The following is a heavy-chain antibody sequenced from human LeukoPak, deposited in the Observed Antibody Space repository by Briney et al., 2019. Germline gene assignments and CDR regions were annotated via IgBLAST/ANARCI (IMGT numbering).Heavy chain of an antibody. CDR1: GGSISSSSYY. J-gene: IGHJ6*02. D-gene: IGHD2-2*01. CDR3: ARDAGHQLSRRNYYAMDV. V-gene: IGHV4-39*07. CDR2: IYHSGST. Sequence: PSETLSLTCTVSGGSISSSSYYWGWIRQPPGKGLEWIGEIYHSGSTNYNPSLKSRVTISVDKSKNQFSLKVSSVTAADTAVYYCARDAGHQLSRRNYYAMDVWGQGTTVTVSS.